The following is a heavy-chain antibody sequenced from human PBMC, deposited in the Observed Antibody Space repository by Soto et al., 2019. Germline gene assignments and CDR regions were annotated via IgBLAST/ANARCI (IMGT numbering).Heavy chain of an antibody. CDR3: AKDVSRKVTHCDS. V-gene: IGHV3-30*18. D-gene: IGHD4-4*01. CDR2: ISNDGNNK. CDR1: GFTFSSFG. Sequence: GPLVLACAASGFTFSSFGMHGVRQAPGKGLEWVALISNDGNNKHYVDSVKGRFAISRDNSKNTLFLQMSSLRAEDTAVYYCAKDVSRKVTHCDSWGQGTLVTVSS. J-gene: IGHJ4*02.